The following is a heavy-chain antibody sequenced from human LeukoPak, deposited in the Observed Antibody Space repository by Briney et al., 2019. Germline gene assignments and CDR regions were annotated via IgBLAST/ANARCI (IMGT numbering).Heavy chain of an antibody. J-gene: IGHJ5*02. Sequence: SETLSLTCTVSGGSISSSSYYWGWIRQPPGKGLEWIGSIYYSGSTYYNPSLKSRVTISVDTSKNQFSLKLSSVTAADTAVYYCARNPIYDFWSGYLDPWGQGTLVTVSS. V-gene: IGHV4-39*01. CDR1: GGSISSSSYY. D-gene: IGHD3-3*01. CDR2: IYYSGST. CDR3: ARNPIYDFWSGYLDP.